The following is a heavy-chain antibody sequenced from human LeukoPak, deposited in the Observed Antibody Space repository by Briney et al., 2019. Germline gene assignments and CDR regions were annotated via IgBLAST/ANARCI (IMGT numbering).Heavy chain of an antibody. CDR2: ISAYNGDT. D-gene: IGHD5-18*01. CDR1: GYTFTDFG. J-gene: IGHJ4*02. CDR3: TRDLGVDTTMIFFDY. Sequence: ASVKVSFKASGYTFTDFGISRVRQAPGQGLEWMGWISAYNGDTNYAQKLQGRVTMTTDTSTSTAYMEVRSLRSDDTAVYYCTRDLGVDTTMIFFDYWGQGSLVTVSS. V-gene: IGHV1-18*01.